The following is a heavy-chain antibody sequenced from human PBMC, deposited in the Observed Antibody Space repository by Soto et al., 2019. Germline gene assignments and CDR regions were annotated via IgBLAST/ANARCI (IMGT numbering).Heavy chain of an antibody. Sequence: PWGSLLLSCAASGFTFSDYYMNWIRQAPGKGLEWVSYISSSGSTIYHADSVKGRFTISRDNAKNSLYLQMNSLRAEDTAVYYCARTGTKENYYYYGMDVWGHGTTVTVS. CDR3: ARTGTKENYYYYGMDV. V-gene: IGHV3-11*01. CDR1: GFTFSDYY. CDR2: ISSSGSTI. J-gene: IGHJ6*02. D-gene: IGHD1-7*01.